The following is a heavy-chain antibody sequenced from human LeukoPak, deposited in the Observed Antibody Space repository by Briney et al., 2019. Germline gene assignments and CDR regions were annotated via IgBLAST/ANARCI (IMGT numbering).Heavy chain of an antibody. Sequence: SQTLSLTCTVSGGSISSGDYYWSWIRQPPGKGLEWIGYIYYSGSTYYNPSLKSRVTISVDTSKNQFSLKLSSVTAADTAVYYCARFFILVPTIDYWGQGTLVTVSS. CDR3: ARFFILVPTIDY. CDR1: GGSISSGDYY. D-gene: IGHD5-24*01. J-gene: IGHJ4*02. CDR2: IYYSGST. V-gene: IGHV4-30-4*08.